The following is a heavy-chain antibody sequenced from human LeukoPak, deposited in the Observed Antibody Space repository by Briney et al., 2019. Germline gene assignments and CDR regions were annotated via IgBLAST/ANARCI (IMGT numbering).Heavy chain of an antibody. J-gene: IGHJ4*02. V-gene: IGHV3-66*01. Sequence: GGSLRLSCAASGFTVRSNYMSWVRQAPGRGLGWVSVIYSGGSTFYADSVKGRFTISRDNSKNTLYLQMNSLRAEDTAVYYCARCSLAFFDYWGQGTLVTVSS. CDR2: IYSGGST. CDR3: ARCSLAFFDY. D-gene: IGHD3-10*02. CDR1: GFTVRSNY.